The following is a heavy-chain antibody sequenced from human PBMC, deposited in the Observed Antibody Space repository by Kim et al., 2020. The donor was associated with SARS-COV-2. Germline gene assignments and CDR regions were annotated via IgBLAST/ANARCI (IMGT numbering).Heavy chain of an antibody. J-gene: IGHJ4*02. D-gene: IGHD2-21*02. CDR2: IIGGGSSI. CDR3: ARDRRSCSGGYCAFEF. Sequence: GGSLRLSCAASGFSFSDYWMHWVRQGPGEGLVWVSRIIGGGSSIKYADSVKDRFTISRDNAKNTLYLQMNSLRAEDTAVYYCARDRRSCSGGYCAFEFWGQGILVTVSS. V-gene: IGHV3-74*03. CDR1: GFSFSDYW.